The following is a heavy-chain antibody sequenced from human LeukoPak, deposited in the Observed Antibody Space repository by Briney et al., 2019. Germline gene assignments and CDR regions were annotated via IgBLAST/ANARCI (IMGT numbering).Heavy chain of an antibody. D-gene: IGHD3-22*01. CDR1: GYSISSGYY. V-gene: IGHV4-38-2*01. CDR3: ARVGMIVVPSSPEI. Sequence: KPSETLSLTCAVSGYSISSGYYWGWIRQPPGKGLEWIGSIYHSGSTYYNPSLKSRATISVDTSKNQFSLKLRSVTAADTAVYYCARVGMIVVPSSPEIWGQGTMVTVSS. CDR2: IYHSGST. J-gene: IGHJ3*02.